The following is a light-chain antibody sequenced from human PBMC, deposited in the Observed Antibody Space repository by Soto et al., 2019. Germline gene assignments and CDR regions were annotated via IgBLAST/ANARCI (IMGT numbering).Light chain of an antibody. Sequence: PGERVTLSCRASQSVSSSYLTWYQQKPGQAPRLLIYGASTRATGIPARFSGSGSGTDFTLTISSLQPEDFAVYYCQQYNNWPPFTFGPGTKVDIK. CDR1: QSVSSSY. V-gene: IGKV3D-7*01. CDR3: QQYNNWPPFT. J-gene: IGKJ3*01. CDR2: GAS.